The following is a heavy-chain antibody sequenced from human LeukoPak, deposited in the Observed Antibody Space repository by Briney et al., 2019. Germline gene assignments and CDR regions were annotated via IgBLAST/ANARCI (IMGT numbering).Heavy chain of an antibody. CDR1: GGSFSGYY. D-gene: IGHD2-2*01. Sequence: SETLSLTCAVYGGSFSGYYWSWIRQPPGKGLEWIGEINQSGSTNCNPSLKSRVTISVDTSKNQFSLKLSSVTAADTAVYYCARGELVIVPAVNYYYYYMDVWGKGTTVTVSS. CDR3: ARGELVIVPAVNYYYYYMDV. J-gene: IGHJ6*03. CDR2: INQSGST. V-gene: IGHV4-34*01.